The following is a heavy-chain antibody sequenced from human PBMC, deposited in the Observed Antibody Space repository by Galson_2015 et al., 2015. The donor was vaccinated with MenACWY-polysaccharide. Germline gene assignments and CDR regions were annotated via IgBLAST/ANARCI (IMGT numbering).Heavy chain of an antibody. CDR3: AGLMAGSPFGWFDP. CDR2: ISYAGGT. D-gene: IGHD6-19*01. V-gene: IGHV4-31*02. Sequence: IRQHPGEGLEWIASISYAGGTYYNPSLKSRVTISVDTPKNQFSLKLNSVTAADTAAYYCAGLMAGSPFGWFDPWGQGTLVTVSS. J-gene: IGHJ5*02.